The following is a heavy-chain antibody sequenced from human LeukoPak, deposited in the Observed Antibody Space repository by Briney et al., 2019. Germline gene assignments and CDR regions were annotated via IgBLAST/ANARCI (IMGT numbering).Heavy chain of an antibody. J-gene: IGHJ6*04. Sequence: PSETLSLTCTVSGGSISSYCWSWLRQPPGKGLEWVGYIYYSGNTNYNPSLKSRVTISVDTSKNQFSLKLSSVTAADTAVYYCARDRVTMVRGVPSGMDVWGKGTTVTVSS. V-gene: IGHV4-59*01. CDR1: GGSISSYC. D-gene: IGHD3-10*01. CDR3: ARDRVTMVRGVPSGMDV. CDR2: IYYSGNT.